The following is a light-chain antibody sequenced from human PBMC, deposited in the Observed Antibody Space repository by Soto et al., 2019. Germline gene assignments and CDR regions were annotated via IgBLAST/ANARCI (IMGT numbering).Light chain of an antibody. CDR1: QSVSSSY. Sequence: EIVLTQSPGTLSLSPGERATLSCRASQSVSSSYLAWYQQKPGQAPRLLIYGASSRATGIQDRFSGSGSGTDFTLTIRRLEPEDFAVYYCKQYGSSPWTFGQGTKV. CDR3: KQYGSSPWT. V-gene: IGKV3-20*01. CDR2: GAS. J-gene: IGKJ1*01.